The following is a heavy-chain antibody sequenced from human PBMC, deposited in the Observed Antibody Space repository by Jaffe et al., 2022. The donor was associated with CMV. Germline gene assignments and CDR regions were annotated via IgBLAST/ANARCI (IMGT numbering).Heavy chain of an antibody. V-gene: IGHV3-7*01. CDR3: ARDAPTMVREIPILPPHYYYGMDV. CDR1: GFTFSSYW. D-gene: IGHD3-10*01. J-gene: IGHJ6*02. CDR2: IKQDGSEK. Sequence: EVQLVESGGGLVQPGGSLRLSCAASGFTFSSYWMSWVRQAPGKGLEWVANIKQDGSEKYYVDSVKGRFTISRDNAKNSLYLQMNSLRAEDTAVYYCARDAPTMVREIPILPPHYYYGMDVWGQGTTVTVSS.